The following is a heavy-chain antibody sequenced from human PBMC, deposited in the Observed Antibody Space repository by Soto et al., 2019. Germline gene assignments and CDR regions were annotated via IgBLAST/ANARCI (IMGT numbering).Heavy chain of an antibody. CDR2: INTNTGNP. Sequence: QVQLVQSGSELKKPGASVKVSCKASGYTFTSYAMNWVRQAPGQGLEWMGWINTNTGNPTYAQGFTGRFVFSLDTSVSTAYLQICSLKAEDTAVYYCARDGQYQLLRSYYYYYGMDVWGQGPTVTVSS. J-gene: IGHJ6*02. CDR1: GYTFTSYA. D-gene: IGHD2-2*01. V-gene: IGHV7-4-1*01. CDR3: ARDGQYQLLRSYYYYYGMDV.